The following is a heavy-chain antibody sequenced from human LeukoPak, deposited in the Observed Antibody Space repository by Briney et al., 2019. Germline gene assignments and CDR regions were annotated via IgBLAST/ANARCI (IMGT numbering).Heavy chain of an antibody. Sequence: GGSLRLSCTASEFTFSNYAIHGVRQAPGKELDGVAAISPVENNKDNEASVKGRFPITSENSKKPLSRQMNNRGVDDTAVYYCAREAVAGTWFFDYWGQGTLVTVSS. D-gene: IGHD6-19*01. V-gene: IGHV3-30*14. J-gene: IGHJ4*02. CDR2: ISPVENNK. CDR1: EFTFSNYA. CDR3: AREAVAGTWFFDY.